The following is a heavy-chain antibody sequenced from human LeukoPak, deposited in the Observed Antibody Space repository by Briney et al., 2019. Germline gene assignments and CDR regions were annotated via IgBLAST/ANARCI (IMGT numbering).Heavy chain of an antibody. CDR3: ARQVSGYDSGSFYFDY. CDR1: GFTFSEYS. D-gene: IGHD3-10*01. V-gene: IGHV3-21*01. CDR2: ISTSSSHI. J-gene: IGHJ4*02. Sequence: GGSLRLSCAASGFTFSEYSMNWVRQAPGKGLEWASFISTSSSHIYYGVSVKVRFTISTYNARNSLSLQMHTLRAEDTAVYYCARQVSGYDSGSFYFDYWGQGMLVTVSS.